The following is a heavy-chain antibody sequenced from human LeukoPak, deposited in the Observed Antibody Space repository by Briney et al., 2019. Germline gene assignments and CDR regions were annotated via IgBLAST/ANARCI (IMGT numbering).Heavy chain of an antibody. CDR3: ARKGGYYYWFDP. CDR1: GYTFTGYY. Sequence: SVKVSCKASGYTFTGYYMHWVRQAPGQGLEWIGRINPNSGGTNYAQKFQGRVNMTRDTSISTAYMELSRLRSDDTAVYYCARKGGYYYWFDPWGQGTLVTVSS. J-gene: IGHJ5*02. V-gene: IGHV1-2*06. D-gene: IGHD3-22*01. CDR2: INPNSGGT.